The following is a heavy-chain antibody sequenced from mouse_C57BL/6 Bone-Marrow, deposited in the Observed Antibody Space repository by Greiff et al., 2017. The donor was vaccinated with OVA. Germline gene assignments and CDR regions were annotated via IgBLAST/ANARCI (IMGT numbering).Heavy chain of an antibody. D-gene: IGHD1-1*01. J-gene: IGHJ2*01. CDR1: GYTFTSYT. CDR2: INPSSGYT. V-gene: IGHV1-4*01. CDR3: ARNSIYYYGSSYFDY. Sequence: VMLQPSWAELARPGASVKMSCKASGYTFTSYTMHWVKQRPGQGLEWIGYINPSSGYTKYNQKFKDKATLTADKSSSTAYMQLSSLTSEDSAVYYCARNSIYYYGSSYFDYWGQGTTLTVSS.